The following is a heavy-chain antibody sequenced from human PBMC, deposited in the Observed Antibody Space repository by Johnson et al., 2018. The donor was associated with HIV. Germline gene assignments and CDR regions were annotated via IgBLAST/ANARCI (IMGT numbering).Heavy chain of an antibody. CDR2: LYSGGST. V-gene: IGHV3-53*01. CDR3: ARWGTVTTDAFDI. J-gene: IGHJ3*02. Sequence: VQLVESGGGLIQPGGSLRLSCAASGFTVSSNYMGWVRQAPGKGLEWVSVLYSGGSTYYTDSVKGRFTISRDNSKNTLYLQMNNLRAGDTAVYYCARWGTVTTDAFDIWGQGTMVTVSS. CDR1: GFTVSSNY. D-gene: IGHD4-17*01.